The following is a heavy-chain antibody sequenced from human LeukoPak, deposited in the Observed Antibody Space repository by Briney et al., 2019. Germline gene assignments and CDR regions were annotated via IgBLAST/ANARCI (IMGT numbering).Heavy chain of an antibody. CDR2: IKQDGSEK. J-gene: IGHJ6*03. V-gene: IGHV3-7*01. CDR1: GFTFSTYW. Sequence: GGTLRLSCAASGFTFSTYWMSWVRQAPGKGLEWVANIKQDGSEKYNADPVRGRFTNSRVNAKNSLYLQMNNLRAEDTAVYYCARRWYSSTRNNCYCYYIDVWGKGTTVTVSS. CDR3: ARRWYSSTRNNCYCYYIDV. D-gene: IGHD6-13*01.